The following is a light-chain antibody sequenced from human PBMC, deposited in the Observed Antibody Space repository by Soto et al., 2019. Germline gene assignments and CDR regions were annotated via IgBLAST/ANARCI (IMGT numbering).Light chain of an antibody. CDR3: QQSYSTPIT. Sequence: DIQITQSPSSLSASVGDRVTITCRASQSISSYLNLYQQKPGKAPKLLIYAASSLQSVVPSRFSGSGSGTDFTLTIRSLQPEDVATCYCQQSYSTPITFGHGTRLQIK. V-gene: IGKV1-39*01. J-gene: IGKJ5*01. CDR1: QSISSY. CDR2: AAS.